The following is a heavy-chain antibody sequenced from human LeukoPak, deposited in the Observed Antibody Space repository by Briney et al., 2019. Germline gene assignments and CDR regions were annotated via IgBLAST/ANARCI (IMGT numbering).Heavy chain of an antibody. J-gene: IGHJ4*02. CDR2: IYPGDSDT. CDR1: GYTFTSYW. D-gene: IGHD6-13*01. Sequence: GESLKISCEGSGYTFTSYWIAWVRQMPGKGLEWMGIIYPGDSDTRYSPSFQGQVTLSVDRSISTAYLHWSGLKASDTAIYYCARFALTSSLDYWGQGTLVTVSS. CDR3: ARFALTSSLDY. V-gene: IGHV5-51*01.